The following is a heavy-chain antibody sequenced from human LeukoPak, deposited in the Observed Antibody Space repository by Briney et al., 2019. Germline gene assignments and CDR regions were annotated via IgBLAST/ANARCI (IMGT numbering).Heavy chain of an antibody. CDR2: IYTSGST. CDR3: ARGAQFGALVPAAIQEVYYYYMDV. D-gene: IGHD2-2*02. CDR1: GGSISSGSYY. V-gene: IGHV4-61*02. J-gene: IGHJ6*03. Sequence: PSETLSLTCTVSGGSISSGSYYWSWVRQPAGKGLEWIGRIYTSGSTNYNPSLKSRVTISVDTSKNQFSLKLSSVTAADTAVYYCARGAQFGALVPAAIQEVYYYYMDVWGKGTTVTVSS.